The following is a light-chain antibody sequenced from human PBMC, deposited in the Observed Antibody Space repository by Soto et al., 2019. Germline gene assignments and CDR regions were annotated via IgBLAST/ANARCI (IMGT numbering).Light chain of an antibody. CDR2: SAS. V-gene: IGKV1-27*01. J-gene: IGKJ3*01. CDR3: QKHNSAPFT. Sequence: DIQMTQSPSSLSASVGDRVTITCRASQGISNYLAWYQQKPGKVPKLLIYSASTLQLGVPARFSGSGSGTDFTLTISSLQPEDVATYYCQKHNSAPFTFGPGNKVDIK. CDR1: QGISNY.